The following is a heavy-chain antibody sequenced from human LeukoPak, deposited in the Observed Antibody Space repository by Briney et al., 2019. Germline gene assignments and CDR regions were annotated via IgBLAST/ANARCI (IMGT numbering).Heavy chain of an antibody. CDR2: MNPHSGNT. Sequence: ASVKVSRKASGYTFTSYDINWVRQATGQGLEWMGWMNPHSGNTVYAQKSQGRVTMTRNTAISTAYMELSSLRSEDTAVYYCARDPIVGATTDWFDPWGQGTLVTVSS. CDR3: ARDPIVGATTDWFDP. CDR1: GYTFTSYD. D-gene: IGHD1-26*01. J-gene: IGHJ5*02. V-gene: IGHV1-8*01.